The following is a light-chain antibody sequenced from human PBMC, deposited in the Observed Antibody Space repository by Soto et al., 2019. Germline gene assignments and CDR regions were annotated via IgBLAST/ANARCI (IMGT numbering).Light chain of an antibody. Sequence: EIVLTQSPGTLSLSPGERATLSCRASQSVSSNYLAWYQQKPGQAPRLLVYGASSRATGISDRFSGSGSGTDFTLTISRLEPEDFAVYYCQQYGSSPPYTFGQGTK. CDR3: QQYGSSPPYT. V-gene: IGKV3-20*01. CDR2: GAS. CDR1: QSVSSNY. J-gene: IGKJ2*01.